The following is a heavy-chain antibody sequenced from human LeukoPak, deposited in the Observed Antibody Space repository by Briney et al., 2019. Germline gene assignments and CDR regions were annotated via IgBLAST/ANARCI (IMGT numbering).Heavy chain of an antibody. CDR3: ARDPAGGTYDH. V-gene: IGHV3-7*03. CDR1: GFTFSSHR. J-gene: IGHJ3*01. CDR2: INQDGGKI. Sequence: GGSLRLSCAASGFTFSSHRMNWVRRAPGKGLEWVAIINQDGGKIRYADSVKGRFTISRDNAKNSLYLQMNSLRAEDTAVYYCARDPAGGTYDHCGQGTMVTVSS.